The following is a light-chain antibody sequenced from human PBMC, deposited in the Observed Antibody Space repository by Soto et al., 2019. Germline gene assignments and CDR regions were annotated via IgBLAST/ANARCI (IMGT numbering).Light chain of an antibody. Sequence: DIVMTQSPATLSVSPGERVTLSCRASQSIGINLAWYQQKPGQAPRLLICGASTRAAGIPAWFSGSGSGTDFALTISSLQSEDFALYYCQQYSNWPRTFGQGTKVEIK. CDR2: GAS. CDR1: QSIGIN. V-gene: IGKV3-15*01. CDR3: QQYSNWPRT. J-gene: IGKJ1*01.